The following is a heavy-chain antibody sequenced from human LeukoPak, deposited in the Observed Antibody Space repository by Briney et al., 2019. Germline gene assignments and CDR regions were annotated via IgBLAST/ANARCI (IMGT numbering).Heavy chain of an antibody. CDR2: IIPIFGTA. D-gene: IGHD2-15*01. Sequence: ASVKVSCKASGGSISSYAISWVRQAPGQGLEWMGGIIPIFGTANNAQKFQGSVTITTDVSTSTAYMELSSLRSEDTAVYYCARTPPYCSGGSCYFDYWGQGTLVTVSS. J-gene: IGHJ4*02. CDR3: ARTPPYCSGGSCYFDY. V-gene: IGHV1-69*05. CDR1: GGSISSYA.